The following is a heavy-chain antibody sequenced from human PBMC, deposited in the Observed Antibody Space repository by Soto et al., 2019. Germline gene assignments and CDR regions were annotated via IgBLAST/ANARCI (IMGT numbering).Heavy chain of an antibody. CDR3: ARDKDGSSGYYTPYYFDY. Sequence: SVKVSCKASGGTFSSYAISWVRQAPGQGLEWMGGIIPIFGTANYAQKFQGRVTITADESTSTAYMELSSLRSEDTAVYYCARDKDGSSGYYTPYYFDYWGQGTLVT. CDR1: GGTFSSYA. CDR2: IIPIFGTA. J-gene: IGHJ4*02. V-gene: IGHV1-69*13. D-gene: IGHD3-22*01.